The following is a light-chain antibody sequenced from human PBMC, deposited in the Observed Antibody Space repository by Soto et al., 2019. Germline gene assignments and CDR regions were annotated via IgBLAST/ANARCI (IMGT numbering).Light chain of an antibody. Sequence: DIQMTQSPSSLSASVGDRVTITCRASQSISSYLNWYQQKPGKAPKLLIYAASSLQSGVPSRFSGRGFWTDFTLTISNLQPEDFATYHCQQRYSTSPWTFGQGTKVEIK. J-gene: IGKJ1*01. CDR1: QSISSY. V-gene: IGKV1-39*01. CDR3: QQRYSTSPWT. CDR2: AAS.